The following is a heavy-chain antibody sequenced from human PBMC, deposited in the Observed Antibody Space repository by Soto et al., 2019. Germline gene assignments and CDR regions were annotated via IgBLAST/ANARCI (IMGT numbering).Heavy chain of an antibody. CDR1: GYTLTELS. Sequence: ASVPVSCKVSGYTLTELSMHWVRQATGKGLEWMGGFDPEDGETIYAQKFQGRVTMTEDTSTDTAYMELSSLRSEDTAVYYCATGRIVVVPAAMLFDYWGQGTLVTVSS. J-gene: IGHJ4*02. V-gene: IGHV1-24*01. D-gene: IGHD2-2*01. CDR2: FDPEDGET. CDR3: ATGRIVVVPAAMLFDY.